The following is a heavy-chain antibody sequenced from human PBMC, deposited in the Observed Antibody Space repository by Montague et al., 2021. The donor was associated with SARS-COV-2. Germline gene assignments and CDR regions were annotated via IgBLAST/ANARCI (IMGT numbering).Heavy chain of an antibody. V-gene: IGHV4-31*03. J-gene: IGHJ5*02. CDR2: IYYSGST. D-gene: IGHD2-2*02. CDR1: GGSISSGGYY. CDR3: ARVIAGYCSSTSCYTEWFDP. Sequence: TLSLTCTVSGGSISSGGYYWSWIRQHPGKGLEWIGYIYYSGSTYYNPSLKSRVTISVDTSKNQFSLKLSSVTAADTAVYYCARVIAGYCSSTSCYTEWFDPWGQGTLVTVSS.